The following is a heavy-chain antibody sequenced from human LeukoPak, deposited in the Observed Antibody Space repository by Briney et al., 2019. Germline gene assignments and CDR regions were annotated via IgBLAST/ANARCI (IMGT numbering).Heavy chain of an antibody. J-gene: IGHJ4*02. CDR1: GFTFTSFG. V-gene: IGHV3-23*01. CDR3: AKGDGFGLLWFAEVFDY. Sequence: GGSLSLSCVASGFTFTSFGMNWVRQAPGKGLEWVSVISGSGGRTYYADSVKGRFTISRDNSKKTLYLQMNSLRAEDTAVYYCAKGDGFGLLWFAEVFDYWGQGTLVTVSS. D-gene: IGHD3-10*01. CDR2: ISGSGGRT.